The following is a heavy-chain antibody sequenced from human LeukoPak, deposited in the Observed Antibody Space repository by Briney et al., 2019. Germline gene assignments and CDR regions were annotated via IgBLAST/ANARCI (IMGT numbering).Heavy chain of an antibody. CDR3: ARAAYYYGLAKSWFDP. D-gene: IGHD3-10*01. V-gene: IGHV4-34*01. CDR2: INHSGST. J-gene: IGHJ5*02. Sequence: SETLSLTCAVYGGSFSGYYWSWIRQPPGKGLEWIGEINHSGSTNYNPSLKSRVTISVDTSKNRFSLKLSSVTAADTAVYYCARAAYYYGLAKSWFDPWGQGTLVTVSS. CDR1: GGSFSGYY.